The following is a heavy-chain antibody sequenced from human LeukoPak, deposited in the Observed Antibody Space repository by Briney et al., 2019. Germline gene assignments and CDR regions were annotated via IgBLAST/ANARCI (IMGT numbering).Heavy chain of an antibody. J-gene: IGHJ2*01. Sequence: GESLKISCKVSGYSFTTYWIAWVRQMPGKGLEWMGIIYPGDSDTRYSPSFQGQVTISADKSISTAYLQWSSLKASDNAMYYCARRLDYWYFDLWGRGTLVTVSS. V-gene: IGHV5-51*01. CDR3: ARRLDYWYFDL. CDR1: GYSFTTYW. D-gene: IGHD1-1*01. CDR2: IYPGDSDT.